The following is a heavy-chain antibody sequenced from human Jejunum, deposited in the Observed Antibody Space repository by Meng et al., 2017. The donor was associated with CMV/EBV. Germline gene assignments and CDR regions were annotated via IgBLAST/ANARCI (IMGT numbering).Heavy chain of an antibody. Sequence: RNYAMGWVRQGPGKGLEWVSVISYDGSNKYYADSVKGRFTISRDNSKNTLYLQMNSLTAEDTAVYYCARRGGYWSSPSCPGAFDSWGHGTMVTVSS. D-gene: IGHD2-2*01. CDR1: RNYA. J-gene: IGHJ3*02. CDR2: ISYDGSNK. V-gene: IGHV3-30-3*01. CDR3: ARRGGYWSSPSCPGAFDS.